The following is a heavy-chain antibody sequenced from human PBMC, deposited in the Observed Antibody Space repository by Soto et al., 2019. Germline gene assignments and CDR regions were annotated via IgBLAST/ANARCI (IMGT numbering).Heavy chain of an antibody. J-gene: IGHJ4*02. D-gene: IGHD3-9*01. CDR3: APRPDYDISTGYYPFDY. V-gene: IGHV2-5*02. CDR2: IYWDDGK. CDR1: GFSLITSGVG. Sequence: SGPTLVNPTQTLTLTCTFSGFSLITSGVGVACIRQPPGKALEWLSLIYWDDGKRYSPSLKTRLNITKDTSKTQVVLTLTNVDPVDTATYYCAPRPDYDISTGYYPFDYWGQGSLVTVSS.